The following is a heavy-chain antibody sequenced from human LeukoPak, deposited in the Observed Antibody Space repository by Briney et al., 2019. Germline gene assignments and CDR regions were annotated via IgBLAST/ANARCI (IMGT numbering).Heavy chain of an antibody. CDR1: GGSISSYY. Sequence: ETLSLTCTVSGGSISSYYWSWIRQPAGKGLEWIGRIYTSGSTNYNPSLKSRVTMSVDTSKNQFSLKLSSVTAADTAVYYCARLGATTLYYYYYMDVWGKGTTVTISS. CDR3: ARLGATTLYYYYYMDV. CDR2: IYTSGST. D-gene: IGHD1-26*01. J-gene: IGHJ6*03. V-gene: IGHV4-4*07.